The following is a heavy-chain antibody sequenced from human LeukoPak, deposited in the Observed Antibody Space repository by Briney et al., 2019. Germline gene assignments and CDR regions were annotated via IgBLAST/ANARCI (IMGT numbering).Heavy chain of an antibody. CDR3: VTPWELPTYYFDY. V-gene: IGHV3-23*01. J-gene: IGHJ4*02. D-gene: IGHD3-10*01. CDR1: GLTFSTYG. CDR2: ISGSGQST. Sequence: GGSLRLSCAASGLTFSTYGMAWVRQAPGKGLEWVSAISGSGQSTYYADSVRGRFTISRDNSKNTLYLQMNSLRAEDTALYYCVTPWELPTYYFDYWGQGALSPSPQ.